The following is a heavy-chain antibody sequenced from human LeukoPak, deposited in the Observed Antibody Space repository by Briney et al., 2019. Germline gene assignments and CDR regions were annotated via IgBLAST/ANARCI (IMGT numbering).Heavy chain of an antibody. Sequence: GGCLRLSCAASGFTFSSYGMHWVRQAPGKGLEWVAVISYDGSNKYYADSVKGRFTISRDNSKNTLYLQMNSLRAEDTAVYYCAKDHGPHSSGWFGWFDPWGQGTLVTVSS. V-gene: IGHV3-30*18. CDR1: GFTFSSYG. CDR2: ISYDGSNK. J-gene: IGHJ5*02. D-gene: IGHD6-19*01. CDR3: AKDHGPHSSGWFGWFDP.